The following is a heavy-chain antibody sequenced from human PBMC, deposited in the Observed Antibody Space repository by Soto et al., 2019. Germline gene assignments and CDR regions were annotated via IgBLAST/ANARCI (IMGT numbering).Heavy chain of an antibody. CDR1: GGFTISYY. CDR3: ARHEGGGVGATAWP. D-gene: IGHD1-26*01. CDR2: IYYSGST. Sequence: ETRCVTCTGSGGFTISYYRSWSRHPPGKGLEWIGYIYYSGSTNYNPSLKSRVTISVDTSKNQFSLKLSSVTAADTAVYYCARHEGGGVGATAWPWGQGTLVTVS. V-gene: IGHV4-59*08. J-gene: IGHJ5*02.